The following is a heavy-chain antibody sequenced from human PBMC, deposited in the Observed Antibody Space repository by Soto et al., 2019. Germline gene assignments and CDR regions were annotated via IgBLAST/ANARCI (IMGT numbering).Heavy chain of an antibody. CDR3: ARTDEVPAAIGYYYYGMDV. CDR1: GYTFTSYA. J-gene: IGHJ6*02. D-gene: IGHD2-2*02. CDR2: INAGNGNT. V-gene: IGHV1-3*01. Sequence: ASVKVSCKASGYTFTSYAMHWVRQAPGQRLEWMGWINAGNGNTKYSQKFQGRVTITRDTSASTAYMELSSLRSEDTAVYYCARTDEVPAAIGYYYYGMDVWGQGTTVTVSS.